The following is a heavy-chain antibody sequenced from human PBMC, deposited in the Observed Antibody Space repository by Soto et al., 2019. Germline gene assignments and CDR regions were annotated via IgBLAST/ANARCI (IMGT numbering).Heavy chain of an antibody. CDR3: ARQAQRGYGDYVGYYYYGMDV. Sequence: QVQLVESGGDVVQPGRSLRLSCAASGFTFSSYAMHWVRQAPGKGLEWVAVISYDGSNKYFADSVKGRFTISRDNSKNTLYLQMNSLRAEDTAVYYCARQAQRGYGDYVGYYYYGMDVWGQGTTVNVSS. CDR2: ISYDGSNK. CDR1: GFTFSSYA. D-gene: IGHD4-17*01. V-gene: IGHV3-30-3*01. J-gene: IGHJ6*02.